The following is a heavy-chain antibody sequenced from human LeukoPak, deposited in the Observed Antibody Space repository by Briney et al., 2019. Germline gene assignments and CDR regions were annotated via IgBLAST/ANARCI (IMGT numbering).Heavy chain of an antibody. CDR1: GGSISSGDYY. CDR3: ARAEAPDGSSGYYYYYYYMDV. Sequence: SETLSLTCTVSGGSISSGDYYWSWIRQPPGKGLEWIGYIYYSGSTYYNPSLKSRVTISVDTSKNQFSLKLSSVTAADTAVYYCARAEAPDGSSGYYYYYYYMDVWGKGTTVTVSS. D-gene: IGHD3-22*01. CDR2: IYYSGST. V-gene: IGHV4-30-4*08. J-gene: IGHJ6*03.